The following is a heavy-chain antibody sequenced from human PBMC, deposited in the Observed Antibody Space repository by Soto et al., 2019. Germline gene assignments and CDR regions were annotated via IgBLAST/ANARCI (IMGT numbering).Heavy chain of an antibody. D-gene: IGHD3-22*01. J-gene: IGHJ6*02. Sequence: QVQLVQSGAEVKKPGASVKVSCKASGYTFTSYGISWVRQAPGQGLEWMGWISAYNGNTTYAQKLQGRVTMTTDTSTSTAYMELRSLRSDDTAVYYCAREIAYYDRSARTGMDVWGQGTTVTVAS. V-gene: IGHV1-18*01. CDR1: GYTFTSYG. CDR3: AREIAYYDRSARTGMDV. CDR2: ISAYNGNT.